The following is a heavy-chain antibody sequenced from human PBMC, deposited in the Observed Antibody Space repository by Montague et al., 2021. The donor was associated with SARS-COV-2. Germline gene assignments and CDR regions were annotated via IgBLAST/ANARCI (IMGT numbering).Heavy chain of an antibody. CDR1: GGSFSGDN. V-gene: IGHV4-34*01. D-gene: IGHD3-10*01. Sequence: SETLSLTCAVYGGSFSGDNWGRIGRPPGWGLERIGEIKHSGSANYNPSLKSRVTISVDTSKNQFSLKLSSVTAADTAVYYCARVRYYGSGTSLGMDVWGQGTLVTVSS. J-gene: IGHJ4*02. CDR3: ARVRYYGSGTSLGMDV. CDR2: IKHSGSA.